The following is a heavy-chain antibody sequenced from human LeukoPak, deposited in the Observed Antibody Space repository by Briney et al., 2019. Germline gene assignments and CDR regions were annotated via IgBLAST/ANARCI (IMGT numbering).Heavy chain of an antibody. J-gene: IGHJ4*02. D-gene: IGHD3-22*01. V-gene: IGHV1-18*01. CDR3: ATLAQDYYDSSGYF. CDR1: GYTFTSYG. CDR2: ISPYNGNT. Sequence: GASVKVSCKASGYTFTSYGISWVRQAPGQGLEWVGWISPYNGNTDYAQKVQGRVTMTTDTSTSTAHMQLRRLRSDDTAVYYCATLAQDYYDSSGYFWGQGTPLTVSS.